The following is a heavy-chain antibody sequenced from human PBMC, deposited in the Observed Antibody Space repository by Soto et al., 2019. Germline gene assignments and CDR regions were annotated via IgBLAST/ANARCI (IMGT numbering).Heavy chain of an antibody. J-gene: IGHJ4*02. Sequence: ASVKVSCKASGCTFTDYFMHWVRQAPGQGLEWMGWINPNSGDTNFAQQFQDWVTMTRNTLFLQMNSLRAEDTAVYYCARDYYKYYDSSGYYRSPAYWGQGTLVTVSS. V-gene: IGHV1-2*04. D-gene: IGHD3-22*01. CDR1: GCTFTDYF. CDR2: INPNSGDT. CDR3: ARDYYKYYDSSGYYRSPAY.